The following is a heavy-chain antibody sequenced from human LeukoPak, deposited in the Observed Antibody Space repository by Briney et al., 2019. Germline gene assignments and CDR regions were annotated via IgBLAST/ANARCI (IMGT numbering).Heavy chain of an antibody. V-gene: IGHV3-33*06. CDR1: GFTFSSYG. J-gene: IGHJ4*02. D-gene: IGHD3-22*01. CDR3: AKDYDSSGYYSTSANY. Sequence: GGSLRLSCAASGFTFSSYGMHWVRQAPGKGLEWVAVIWYDGSNKYYADSVKGRFTISRDNSKNTLYLQMNSLRAEDTAVYYCAKDYDSSGYYSTSANYWGQGTLVTVSS. CDR2: IWYDGSNK.